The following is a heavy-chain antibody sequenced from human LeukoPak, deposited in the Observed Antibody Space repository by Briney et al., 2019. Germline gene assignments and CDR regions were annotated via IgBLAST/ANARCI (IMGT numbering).Heavy chain of an antibody. J-gene: IGHJ4*02. Sequence: PSETLSLACAVYGGSFSGYYWSWLRQPPGKGLEWIGEINHSGSTNYNPSLKSRVTISVDTSKNQFSLKLSSVTAADTAVYYCAREGIAAAVDYWGQGTLVTVSS. D-gene: IGHD6-13*01. CDR2: INHSGST. V-gene: IGHV4-34*01. CDR3: AREGIAAAVDY. CDR1: GGSFSGYY.